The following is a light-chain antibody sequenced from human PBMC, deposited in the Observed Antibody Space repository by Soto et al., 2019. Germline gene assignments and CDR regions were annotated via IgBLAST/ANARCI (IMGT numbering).Light chain of an antibody. CDR3: QQSYSSPPT. CDR2: AAS. V-gene: IGKV1-39*01. J-gene: IGKJ1*01. Sequence: DIQMTQSPSSLSASVEDRVIITCRASQSISNHLNWYQQKPGKATKLLIFAASSVQSGVPSSFSGSRSGPDFTLTISSLQPEDFATYSCQQSYSSPPTFGQGTKVDSK. CDR1: QSISNH.